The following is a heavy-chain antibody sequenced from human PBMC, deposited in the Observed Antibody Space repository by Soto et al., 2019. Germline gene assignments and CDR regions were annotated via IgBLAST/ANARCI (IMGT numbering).Heavy chain of an antibody. Sequence: QVQLQESGPGLVKPSQTLSLTCIVSGGSIRSGGYFWSWIRQHPGKGLEWIGNIYYNSGSTYYTPSPKSRVSIAVDASKNQFSLARGSVTAADTAVYFCTRDNPLPYTPNSGKVSSGMAVGAKGPRSSSP. CDR3: TRDNPLPYTPNSGKVSSGMAV. D-gene: IGHD3-10*01. J-gene: IGHJ6*02. V-gene: IGHV4-31*03. CDR2: IYYNSGST. CDR1: GGSIRSGGYF.